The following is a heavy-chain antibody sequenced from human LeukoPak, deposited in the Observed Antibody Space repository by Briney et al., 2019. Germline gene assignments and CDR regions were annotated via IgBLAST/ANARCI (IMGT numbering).Heavy chain of an antibody. CDR2: MYYSGST. Sequence: PSETLSLTCIVSGDSINNYYWGWIRQPPGKGLEWIGYMYYSGSTNYNPSLKSRVTISIDTSKNQFSLKLNSVTAADTAVYYCARNWNYVDYWGQGSLVTVSS. CDR1: GDSINNYY. J-gene: IGHJ4*02. V-gene: IGHV4-59*01. CDR3: ARNWNYVDY. D-gene: IGHD1-1*01.